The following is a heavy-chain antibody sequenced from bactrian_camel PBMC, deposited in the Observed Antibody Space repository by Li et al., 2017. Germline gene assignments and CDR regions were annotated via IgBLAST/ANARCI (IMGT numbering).Heavy chain of an antibody. J-gene: IGHJ4*01. D-gene: IGHD8*01. V-gene: IGHV3S55*01. CDR3: AASRLLCVPRLETGKWERLAY. CDR1: GDTHGSYC. CDR2: LDSDEST. Sequence: QVQLVESGGGSVQVGGSLRLSCAVSGDTHGSYCLAWFRQAPGKEREGVAGLDSDESTTYDDSVKGRFLISKDNARNTLYLQMNDLKTEDTATYYCAASRLLCVPRLETGKWERLAYWGRGPRSPSP.